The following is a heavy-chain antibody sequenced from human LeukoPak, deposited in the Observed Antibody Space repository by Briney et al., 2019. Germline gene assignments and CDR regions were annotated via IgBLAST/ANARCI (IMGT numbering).Heavy chain of an antibody. Sequence: PGGSLRLSCAASGFTFSGSAMHWVRQASGKGLEWVGRIRSKANSYATAYAASVKGRFTISRDNSKNTLYLQMNSLRAEDTAVYYCAKAFGVGWYSDYWGQGTLVTVSS. V-gene: IGHV3-73*01. J-gene: IGHJ4*02. CDR3: AKAFGVGWYSDY. D-gene: IGHD6-19*01. CDR1: GFTFSGSA. CDR2: IRSKANSYAT.